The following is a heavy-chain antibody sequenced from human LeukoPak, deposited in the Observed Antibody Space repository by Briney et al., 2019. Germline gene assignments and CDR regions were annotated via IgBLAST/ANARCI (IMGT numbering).Heavy chain of an antibody. V-gene: IGHV3-48*03. CDR2: ISSSGSTI. D-gene: IGHD3-3*01. Sequence: GSLRLSCAASGFPFSSYEMNWVRQAPGKGLEWVSYISSSGSTIYYADSVKGRFTISRDNAKNSLYLQMNSLRAEDTAVYYCAGEDFWSSSYGMDVWGQGTTVTVSS. CDR3: AGEDFWSSSYGMDV. J-gene: IGHJ6*02. CDR1: GFPFSSYE.